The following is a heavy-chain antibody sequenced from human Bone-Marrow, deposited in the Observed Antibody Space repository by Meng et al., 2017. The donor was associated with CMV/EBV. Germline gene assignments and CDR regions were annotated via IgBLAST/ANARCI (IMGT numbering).Heavy chain of an antibody. CDR2: ISSEGTTT. V-gene: IGHV3-74*01. CDR3: AREKWELLMEWGFDY. D-gene: IGHD1-26*01. CDR1: GFTFSNYW. J-gene: IGHJ4*02. Sequence: GGSLRLSCAASGFTFSNYWVHWVRQAPGKGLVWVSRISSEGTTTTYADSVKGRFTISRDNAKNTLYLQMNSLRAEDTAVYYCAREKWELLMEWGFDYWGQGTLITVSS.